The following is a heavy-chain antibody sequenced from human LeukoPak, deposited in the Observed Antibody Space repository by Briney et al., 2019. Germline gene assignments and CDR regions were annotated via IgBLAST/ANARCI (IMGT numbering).Heavy chain of an antibody. CDR2: INHSGST. Sequence: SETLSLTCAVYGGSFSGYYWSWIRQPPGKGLEWIGEINHSGSTNYNPSLKSRVTISVDTSRNQFSLKLSSVTAADTAVYYCARSDGDYEEFYYYYGMDVWGQGTTVTVSS. D-gene: IGHD4-17*01. V-gene: IGHV4-34*01. CDR3: ARSDGDYEEFYYYYGMDV. J-gene: IGHJ6*02. CDR1: GGSFSGYY.